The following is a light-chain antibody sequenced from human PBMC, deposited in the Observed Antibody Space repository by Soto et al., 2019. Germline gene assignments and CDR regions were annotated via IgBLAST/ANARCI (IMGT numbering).Light chain of an antibody. CDR1: QGISNY. Sequence: DIQMTQSPSSLSASVGDRVTITCRASQGISNYLAWYQQKPGKVPKLLIYAASTLQSGVPSRFSGSGSGTDFTLTISGLQPEDGATYYCQKYNSAPRTFGPGTKVD. J-gene: IGKJ3*01. V-gene: IGKV1-27*01. CDR2: AAS. CDR3: QKYNSAPRT.